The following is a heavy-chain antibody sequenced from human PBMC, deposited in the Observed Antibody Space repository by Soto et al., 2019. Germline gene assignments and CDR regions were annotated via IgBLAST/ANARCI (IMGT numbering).Heavy chain of an antibody. D-gene: IGHD6-6*01. J-gene: IGHJ5*02. CDR3: ARERPDGARLDP. CDR1: GGSISSGGYY. V-gene: IGHV4-30-4*08. CDR2: IYYSGST. Sequence: SETLSLTCTVSGGSISSGGYYWSWIRQHPGKGLEWIGYIYYSGSTHYNPSLKSRVTISVYTSKNQFSLKLSSVTAADTAVYYCARERPDGARLDPWGQGTLVTVSS.